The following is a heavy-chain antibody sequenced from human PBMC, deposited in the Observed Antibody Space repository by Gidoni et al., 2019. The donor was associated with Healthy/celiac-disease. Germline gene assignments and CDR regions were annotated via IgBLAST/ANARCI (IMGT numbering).Heavy chain of an antibody. Sequence: QITLKESGPTLVKPTQTLTLTCTFSGFSLSTSGVGVGGIRQPPGKALDWLALIYWDDDKRYSPSLKSRLTITKDTSKNQVVVTMTNMDPVDTATYYCAHRPGSPGRTNWFDPWGQGTLVTVSS. V-gene: IGHV2-5*02. CDR1: GFSLSTSGVG. CDR2: IYWDDDK. CDR3: AHRPGSPGRTNWFDP. J-gene: IGHJ5*02.